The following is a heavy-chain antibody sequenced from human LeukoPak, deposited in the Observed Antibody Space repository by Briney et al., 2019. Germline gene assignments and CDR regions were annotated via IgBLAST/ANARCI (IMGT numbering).Heavy chain of an antibody. CDR1: GGSFSGYY. J-gene: IGHJ5*02. Sequence: TSETLSLTCAVYGGSFSGYYWSWIRQPPGKGLEWIGEINHSGSTNYNPSLKSRVTISVGTSKNQFSLKLSSVTAADTAVYYCARGILWFGEIGWFDPWGQGTLVTVSS. CDR2: INHSGST. D-gene: IGHD3-10*01. V-gene: IGHV4-34*01. CDR3: ARGILWFGEIGWFDP.